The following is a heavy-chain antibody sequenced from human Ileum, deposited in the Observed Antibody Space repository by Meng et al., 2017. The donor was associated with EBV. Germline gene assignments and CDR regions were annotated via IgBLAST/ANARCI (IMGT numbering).Heavy chain of an antibody. CDR3: SRDPIPVPGRNFDY. D-gene: IGHD6-19*01. Sequence: GQMQASGPGWVKPLGTLSVTCTFSGVSISSNSGRNWVRQPPGKGLEWIGDIYHSGDSNYNPSLKSRVTISLDNSNNQFSLTLSSVTAADTAVYYCSRDPIPVPGRNFDYWGQGTLVTVSS. V-gene: IGHV4-4*03. CDR2: IYHSGDS. J-gene: IGHJ4*02. CDR1: GVSISSNSG.